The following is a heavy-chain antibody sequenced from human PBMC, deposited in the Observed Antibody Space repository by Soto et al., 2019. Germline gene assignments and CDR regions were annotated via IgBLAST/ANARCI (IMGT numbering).Heavy chain of an antibody. V-gene: IGHV4-31*03. J-gene: IGHJ4*02. Sequence: QVQLQESGPGLVKPSQTLSLTCTVSGGSISSGGYYWSWIRQHPGKGLEWIGYIYYSGSTYYNPSLKSRVTISVDTSKNQFSLKLSSVTAADTAVYYCARDGSGYSSSWYFDYWGQGTLVTVSS. CDR1: GGSISSGGYY. CDR3: ARDGSGYSSSWYFDY. CDR2: IYYSGST. D-gene: IGHD6-13*01.